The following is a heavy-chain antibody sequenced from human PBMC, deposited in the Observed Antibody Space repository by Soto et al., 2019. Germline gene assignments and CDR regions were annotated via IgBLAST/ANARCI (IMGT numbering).Heavy chain of an antibody. J-gene: IGHJ4*02. CDR1: GYSISSGYY. V-gene: IGHV4-38-2*01. Sequence: SETLSLTCAVSGYSISSGYYWGWIRQPPGKGLEWIGSTYHSGSTYYNPSLKSRVTISVDTSKNQFSLKLSSVTAADTAVYYCARAEGYSNRLFDYWGQGTLVTVSS. CDR2: TYHSGST. D-gene: IGHD4-4*01. CDR3: ARAEGYSNRLFDY.